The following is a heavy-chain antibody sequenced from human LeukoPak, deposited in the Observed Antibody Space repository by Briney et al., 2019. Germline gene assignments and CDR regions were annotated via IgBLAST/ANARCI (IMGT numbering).Heavy chain of an antibody. D-gene: IGHD2-15*01. V-gene: IGHV4-61*03. CDR3: ARHRGGFDL. CDR2: IYYSGGT. J-gene: IGHJ3*01. Sequence: PSETLSLTCTVSGGSISSSSYYWGWIRQPPGKGLEWVGYIYYSGGTNYNPSLKSRVTISVDTSKIHFSLKLSSVTAADTAAYYCARHRGGFDLWGQGTMVTVSS. CDR1: GGSISSSSYY.